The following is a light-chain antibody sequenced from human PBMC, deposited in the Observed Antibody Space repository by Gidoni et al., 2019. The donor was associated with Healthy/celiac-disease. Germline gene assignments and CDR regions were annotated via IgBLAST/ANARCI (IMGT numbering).Light chain of an antibody. CDR1: TGAVTSGHY. CDR2: DTS. Sequence: QAVVTQEPSLPVSPGGTVTLTCGSSTGAVTSGHYPYWFQQKPGQAPRTLIYDTSNKHSWTPARFSGSLLGGKAALTLSGAQPEDEAEYYCLLSYRGARPVFGGGTKLTVL. CDR3: LLSYRGARPV. V-gene: IGLV7-46*01. J-gene: IGLJ3*02.